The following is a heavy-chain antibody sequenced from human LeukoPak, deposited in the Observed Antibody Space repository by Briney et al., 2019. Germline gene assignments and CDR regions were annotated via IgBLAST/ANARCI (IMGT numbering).Heavy chain of an antibody. CDR2: IYYSGST. Sequence: ASEILSLTCTVSGGSISSYYWSWIRQPPGKGLEWIGYIYYSGSTNYNPSLKSRVTISVDTSKNQFSLKLSSVTAADTAVYYCARAARYYYDSSGYDYWGQGTLVTVSS. J-gene: IGHJ4*02. CDR1: GGSISSYY. V-gene: IGHV4-59*01. D-gene: IGHD3-22*01. CDR3: ARAARYYYDSSGYDY.